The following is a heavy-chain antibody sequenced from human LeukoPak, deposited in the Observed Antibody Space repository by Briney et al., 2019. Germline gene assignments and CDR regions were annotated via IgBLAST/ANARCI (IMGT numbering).Heavy chain of an antibody. V-gene: IGHV4-34*01. J-gene: IGHJ4*02. Sequence: SETLSLTCAVYGGSFSAYYWSWIRQPPGKGLEWIGEINHSGSTNYNPSLKSRVTISVDTSKNQFSLKLSSVTAADTAVYYCARDYYGSGSYLRFGGQGTLVTVSS. CDR3: ARDYYGSGSYLRF. CDR1: GGSFSAYY. CDR2: INHSGST. D-gene: IGHD3-10*01.